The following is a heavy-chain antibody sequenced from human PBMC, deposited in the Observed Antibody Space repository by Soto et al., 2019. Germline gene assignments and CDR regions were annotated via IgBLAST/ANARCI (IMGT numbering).Heavy chain of an antibody. D-gene: IGHD3-22*01. V-gene: IGHV3-23*01. CDR3: AKDYYYDSSGYASPDY. CDR2: ISGSGDST. J-gene: IGHJ4*02. Sequence: GGSLRLSCAASGFTFDDYAMHWVRQAPGKGLEWVSGISGSGDSTYYADSVKGRFTISRDNSKNTLFLQMNSLRVEDTALYYCAKDYYYDSSGYASPDYWGRGTLVTVYS. CDR1: GFTFDDYA.